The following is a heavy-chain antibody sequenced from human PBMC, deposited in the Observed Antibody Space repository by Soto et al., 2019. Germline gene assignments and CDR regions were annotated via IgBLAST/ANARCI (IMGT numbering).Heavy chain of an antibody. V-gene: IGHV3-23*01. J-gene: IGHJ3*02. CDR2: ISGSGGST. CDR1: GFTFSSYA. CDR3: ANCFRTRYDPFDI. Sequence: GGSLRLSCAASGFTFSSYAMSWVRQAPGKGLEWVSAISGSGGSTYYADSVKGRFTISRDNSKNTPYLQMNSLRAEDTAVYYCANCFRTRYDPFDIWGQGTMVTVSS. D-gene: IGHD2-2*01.